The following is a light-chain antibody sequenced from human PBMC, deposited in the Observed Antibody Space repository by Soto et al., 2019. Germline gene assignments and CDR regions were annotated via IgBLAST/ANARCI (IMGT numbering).Light chain of an antibody. CDR1: QSVSHY. CDR2: DAS. J-gene: IGKJ5*01. V-gene: IGKV3-11*01. Sequence: EIVLTQSPAPLSLSPGERATFSCRASQSVSHYLAWYQQKPGQAPRLLIHDASDRATGIPARFSGSGSETDFTLTISSLEPEDFALYYGQQRSSWPITFGQGTRLEIK. CDR3: QQRSSWPIT.